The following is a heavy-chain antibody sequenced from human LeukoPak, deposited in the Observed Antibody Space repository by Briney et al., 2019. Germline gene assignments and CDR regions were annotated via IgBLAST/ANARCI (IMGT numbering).Heavy chain of an antibody. CDR1: GGSISGYF. CDR3: ARHDPVGHYQHGMDV. Sequence: SETLSLTCTVSGGSISGYFWSCIRQPPGKGLEFIGYVYYNGATLYSPSLKSRVTMSVDTSKNQFSLKLSSVTAADTAVYYCARHDPVGHYQHGMDVWGQGTTVIASS. CDR2: VYYNGAT. V-gene: IGHV4-59*08. D-gene: IGHD1-26*01. J-gene: IGHJ6*02.